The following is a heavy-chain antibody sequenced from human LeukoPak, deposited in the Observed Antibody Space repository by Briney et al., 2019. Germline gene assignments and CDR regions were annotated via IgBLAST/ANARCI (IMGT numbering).Heavy chain of an antibody. J-gene: IGHJ4*02. Sequence: PGGSLRLSCAASGFTFSSYWMSWVRQAPGKGLEWVANIKQDGSEKYYVDSVKGRSTISRENAKNSLYLQMNSLRAEDTAVYYCAREGYYDSSGYYYGYWGQGTLVTVSS. CDR1: GFTFSSYW. D-gene: IGHD3-22*01. CDR2: IKQDGSEK. V-gene: IGHV3-7*01. CDR3: AREGYYDSSGYYYGY.